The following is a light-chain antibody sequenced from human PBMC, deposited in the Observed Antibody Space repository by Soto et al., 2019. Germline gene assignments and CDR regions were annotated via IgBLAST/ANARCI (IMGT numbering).Light chain of an antibody. CDR2: GAS. V-gene: IGKV3-20*01. J-gene: IGKJ2*01. Sequence: EIVLTQSPGTLSLSPGERATLSCRASQSVSSSYLAWYQQKPGQAPRLLIYGASSRATGIPVRFSGSGSGADFTLTISRPGPEVFTVYYCQQYGSSPPYTFGQGTKLEIK. CDR3: QQYGSSPPYT. CDR1: QSVSSSY.